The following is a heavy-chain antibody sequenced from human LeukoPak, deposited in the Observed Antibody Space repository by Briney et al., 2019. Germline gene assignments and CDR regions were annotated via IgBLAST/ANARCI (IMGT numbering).Heavy chain of an antibody. CDR2: IIPIFGTA. Sequence: SVTVSCKASGGTFSSYAISWVRQAPGQGLEWMGGIIPIFGTANYAQKFQGRVTITADESTSTAYMELSSLRSEDTAVYYCAREVPGTTSYYYYGMDVWGQGTTVTVSS. D-gene: IGHD4-17*01. J-gene: IGHJ6*02. CDR1: GGTFSSYA. CDR3: AREVPGTTSYYYYGMDV. V-gene: IGHV1-69*13.